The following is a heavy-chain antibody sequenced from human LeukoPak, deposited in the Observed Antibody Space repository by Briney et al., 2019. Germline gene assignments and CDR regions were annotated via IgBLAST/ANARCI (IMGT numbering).Heavy chain of an antibody. V-gene: IGHV3-30-3*01. CDR2: ISYDGTNK. CDR3: ARDFGWLSGFDN. J-gene: IGHJ4*02. CDR1: GFTFSSYA. D-gene: IGHD3-9*01. Sequence: GGSLRLSCAASGFTFSSYAIHWVRQAPGKGLEWVAIISYDGTNKYYADSVRGRFTISRDNSKNTLYLQMNSLRAEDTAVYYCARDFGWLSGFDNWGQGTLVTISS.